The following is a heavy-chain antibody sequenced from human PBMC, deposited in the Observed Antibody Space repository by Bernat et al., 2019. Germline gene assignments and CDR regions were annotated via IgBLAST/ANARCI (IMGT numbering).Heavy chain of an antibody. CDR2: IWHDGSNE. Sequence: QVQLVESGEGVVQPGRSLRLSCEASKFTFSSYGMHWVRQAPGKGLEWVAVIWHDGSNENYADSVKGRFTISRDNSKNTLYLQMNGLRAEDAAVYYCARVSLYDAPASAMDVWGQGTTVTVSS. J-gene: IGHJ6*02. D-gene: IGHD3-3*01. V-gene: IGHV3-33*01. CDR1: KFTFSSYG. CDR3: ARVSLYDAPASAMDV.